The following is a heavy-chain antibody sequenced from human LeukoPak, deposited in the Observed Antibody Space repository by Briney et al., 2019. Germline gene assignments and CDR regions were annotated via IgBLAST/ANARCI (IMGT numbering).Heavy chain of an antibody. CDR2: YSWNSDTR. V-gene: IGHV3-9*01. D-gene: IGHD5-12*01. CDR1: GFTFDDYA. CDR3: ITNGGGDGGYGNFDY. J-gene: IGHJ4*02. Sequence: PGGSLRLSCAVSGFTFDDYAMHWVRQVPGKGLEWVAVYSWNSDTRGYVDSVKGRFTISRDNARNSLYLQMNSLRAEDTALYYCITNGGGDGGYGNFDYWGQGTLVTVSS.